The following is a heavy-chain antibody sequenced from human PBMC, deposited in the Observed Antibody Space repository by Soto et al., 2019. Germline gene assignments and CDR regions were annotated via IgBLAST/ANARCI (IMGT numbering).Heavy chain of an antibody. J-gene: IGHJ4*02. V-gene: IGHV3-11*01. CDR1: GFTLSDYY. CDR2: ISISGTTK. CDR3: ARFRGDDYYNF. D-gene: IGHD3-10*01. Sequence: QVQLVESGGGLVKPGGSLRLSCAASGFTLSDYYMTWIRQAPGKGLEWVSDISISGTTKHYADSVRGRFTISRDNAKNSLWLQMNTRRAEDTAVYYCARFRGDDYYNFGGQGTLVTVSS.